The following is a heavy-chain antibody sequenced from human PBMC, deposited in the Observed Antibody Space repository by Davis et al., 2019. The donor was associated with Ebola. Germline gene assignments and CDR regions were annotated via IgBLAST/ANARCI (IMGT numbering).Heavy chain of an antibody. V-gene: IGHV4-59*12. CDR1: GGSISSYY. J-gene: IGHJ5*02. CDR2: MFYNGDT. CDR3: ASLTYSSGWRSNWFDP. D-gene: IGHD6-19*01. Sequence: SETLSLTCTVSGGSISSYYWSWIRQPPGKGLEWVGCMFYNGDTKYNPALESRVTISVDTSKNQFSLRLSSVTAADTAVYYCASLTYSSGWRSNWFDPWGQGTLVTVSS.